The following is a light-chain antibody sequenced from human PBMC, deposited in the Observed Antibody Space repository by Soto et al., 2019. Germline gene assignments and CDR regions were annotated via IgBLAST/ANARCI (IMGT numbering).Light chain of an antibody. J-gene: IGKJ1*01. CDR2: KAS. CDR1: QSVSGW. V-gene: IGKV1-5*03. CDR3: QHYNSYSEA. Sequence: DIQMTQSPSTLSASVGDTVTVTCRASQSVSGWLAWYQQKPGKAPKLLIYKASTLKSGVPSRFSGSGSGTEFTLTISSLQPDDFATYYCQHYNSYSEAFGQGTTGDIK.